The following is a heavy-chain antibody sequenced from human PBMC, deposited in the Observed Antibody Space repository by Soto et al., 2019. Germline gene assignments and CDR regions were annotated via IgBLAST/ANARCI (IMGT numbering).Heavy chain of an antibody. D-gene: IGHD6-6*01. V-gene: IGHV1-58*01. CDR2: IVVGSGNT. Sequence: QMQLVQSGPEVKKPGTSVKVSCKASGFTFTSSAVQWVRQARGQRLEWIGWIVVGSGNTNYAQKFQERVTITRDMSTSTAYMELSSLRSEDKAVYYCAAAKEYSSPFSFDYWGQGTLVTVSS. CDR1: GFTFTSSA. CDR3: AAAKEYSSPFSFDY. J-gene: IGHJ4*02.